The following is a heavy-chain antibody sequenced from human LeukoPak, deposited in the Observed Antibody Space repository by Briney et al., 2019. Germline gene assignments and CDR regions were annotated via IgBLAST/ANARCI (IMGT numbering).Heavy chain of an antibody. V-gene: IGHV4-30-4*08. CDR1: GGSISSGDYY. J-gene: IGHJ6*03. CDR2: IYYSGST. CDR3: AREVGGAPNYDFWSDRKPYYYMDV. D-gene: IGHD3-3*01. Sequence: SQTLSLTCTVSGGSISSGDYYWSWIRQPPGKGLEWIGYIYYSGSTYYNPSLKSRVTISVDTSKNQFSLKLSSVTAADTAVYYCAREVGGAPNYDFWSDRKPYYYMDVWGKGTTVTVSS.